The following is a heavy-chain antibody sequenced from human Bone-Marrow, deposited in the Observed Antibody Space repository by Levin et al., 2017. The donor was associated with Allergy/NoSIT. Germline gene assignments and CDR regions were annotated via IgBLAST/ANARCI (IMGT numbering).Heavy chain of an antibody. Sequence: ASVKVSCKASGYSFTDYYIHWVRQAPGQGLEWMGWIDSNSGDTKFAQKFRGRVTMTRDPSISTAYMDLSRLTSDDTAVYYCARDRTTVTANWFDPWGQGTLVTVSS. CDR2: IDSNSGDT. V-gene: IGHV1-2*02. D-gene: IGHD4-17*01. J-gene: IGHJ5*02. CDR3: ARDRTTVTANWFDP. CDR1: GYSFTDYY.